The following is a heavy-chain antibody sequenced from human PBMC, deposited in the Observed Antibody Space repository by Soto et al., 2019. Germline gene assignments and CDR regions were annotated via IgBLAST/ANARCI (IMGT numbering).Heavy chain of an antibody. CDR2: INAGNCNT. J-gene: IGHJ6*02. D-gene: IGHD6-6*01. CDR3: ASCLAAREGCYYYGMDV. Sequence: QVQLVQSGAEVKKPGASVKGSCKASGYTLTSYAMHWVRQARGQRLERMGWINAGNCNTKYSQKFHGRVTITRDTSAATAYMELGSLRSEDTAVYYCASCLAAREGCYYYGMDVWGQGTTVTVSS. CDR1: GYTLTSYA. V-gene: IGHV1-3*01.